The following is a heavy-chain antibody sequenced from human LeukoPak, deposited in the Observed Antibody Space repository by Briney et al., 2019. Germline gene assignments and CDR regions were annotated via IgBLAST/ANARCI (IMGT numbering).Heavy chain of an antibody. CDR3: ARDAVDTANAV. Sequence: GGSLRLSCAASGFTFTTYWMHWVRQAPGKGLVWVSHINSDGSITSYADSVRGRFTISRDNAKNTLYLQMNSLRAEDTAVYYCARDAVDTANAVWGQGTTVTVSS. CDR1: GFTFTTYW. J-gene: IGHJ6*02. CDR2: INSDGSIT. V-gene: IGHV3-74*01. D-gene: IGHD5-18*01.